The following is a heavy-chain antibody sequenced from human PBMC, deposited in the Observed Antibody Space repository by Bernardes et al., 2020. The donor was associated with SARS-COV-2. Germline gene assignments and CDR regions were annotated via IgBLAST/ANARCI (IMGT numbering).Heavy chain of an antibody. CDR2: ISGSGGST. CDR3: ARTYGSGIYALYYFDY. D-gene: IGHD3-10*01. CDR1: GFAFSNYA. J-gene: IGHJ4*02. Sequence: GGSLRLSCAPSGFAFSNYAMTWVRLPPGKRLEWPSGISGSGGSTYYADSVKGRFTISRDNSKNTLYLQMNSLRAEDTAVYYCARTYGSGIYALYYFDYWGQGTLVTVSS. V-gene: IGHV3-23*01.